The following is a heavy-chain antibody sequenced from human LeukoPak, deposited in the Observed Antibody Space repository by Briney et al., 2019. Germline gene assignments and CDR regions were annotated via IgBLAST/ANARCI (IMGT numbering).Heavy chain of an antibody. Sequence: GGSPRLSCTASGFTFNSFSMNWVRQAPGKGLEWVSSISSTSRYIYYANSVKGRFTISRDNAKNSLYLQMNSLRAEDTAVYYCAGGYTSGWYYFDYWGQGTLVTVSS. J-gene: IGHJ4*02. CDR2: ISSTSRYI. CDR3: AGGYTSGWYYFDY. V-gene: IGHV3-21*01. D-gene: IGHD6-19*01. CDR1: GFTFNSFS.